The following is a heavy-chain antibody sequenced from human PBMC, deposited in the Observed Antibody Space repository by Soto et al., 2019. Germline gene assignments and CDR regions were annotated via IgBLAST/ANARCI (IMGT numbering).Heavy chain of an antibody. V-gene: IGHV1-18*01. J-gene: IGHJ6*02. CDR3: ARPYCSSTSCPYGMDV. Sequence: ASVKVSCKASGYTFTSYGISWVRQAPGQGLEWMGWISAYNGNTNYAQKLQGRVTMTTDTSTSTAYMELRSLRSDDTAVYYCARPYCSSTSCPYGMDVWGQGTTVTVYS. CDR2: ISAYNGNT. D-gene: IGHD2-2*01. CDR1: GYTFTSYG.